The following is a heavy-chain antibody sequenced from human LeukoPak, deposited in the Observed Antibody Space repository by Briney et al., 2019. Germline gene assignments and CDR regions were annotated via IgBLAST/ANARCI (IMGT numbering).Heavy chain of an antibody. CDR3: ASDGGYDSSGYYYNWFDP. D-gene: IGHD3-22*01. J-gene: IGHJ5*02. CDR2: ISSSGSTI. V-gene: IGHV3-48*03. Sequence: GGSLRLSCAASGFTFSSYEMNWVRQAPGKGLEWVSYISSSGSTIYYADSVKGRFTIYRGNAKNSVYLQMNRQRAEDTAVYYCASDGGYDSSGYYYNWFDPWGQGTLVTVSS. CDR1: GFTFSSYE.